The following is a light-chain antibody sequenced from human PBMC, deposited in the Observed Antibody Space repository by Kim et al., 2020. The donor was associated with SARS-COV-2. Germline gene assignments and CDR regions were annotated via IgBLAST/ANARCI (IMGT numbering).Light chain of an antibody. Sequence: GQMVTISCSESSSNIGINTVNWNQQLPGTAPKLLIYNNDHRPSGVPDRFSGSKSGTSASLAISGLQSEDEADYYCAAWDDSLNGLVFGGGTQLTVL. CDR2: NND. J-gene: IGLJ2*01. CDR1: SSNIGINT. V-gene: IGLV1-44*01. CDR3: AAWDDSLNGLV.